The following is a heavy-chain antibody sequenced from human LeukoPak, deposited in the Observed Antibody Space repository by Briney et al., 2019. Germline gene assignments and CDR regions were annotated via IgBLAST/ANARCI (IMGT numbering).Heavy chain of an antibody. D-gene: IGHD2-2*01. J-gene: IGHJ4*02. Sequence: PSETLSLTCTVSGGSISSSSYYWGWIRQPPGKGLEWIGSIYYSGSTYYNPSLRSRVTISVDTSKNQFSLKLSSVTAADTAVYYCARQRRGVVPAQLDYWGQGTLVTVSS. CDR3: ARQRRGVVPAQLDY. CDR2: IYYSGST. CDR1: GGSISSSSYY. V-gene: IGHV4-39*01.